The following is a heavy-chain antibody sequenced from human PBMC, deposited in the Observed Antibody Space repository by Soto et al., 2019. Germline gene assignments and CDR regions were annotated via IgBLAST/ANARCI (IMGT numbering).Heavy chain of an antibody. D-gene: IGHD2-2*01. CDR3: ARVQVVPAAIRLNWFDP. CDR2: VIPIFGTA. CDR1: GGTFSSYA. Sequence: QVQLVQSGAEVKKPGSSVKVSCKASGGTFSSYAISWVRQAPGQGLEWMGGVIPIFGTANYAQKFQGRVTIPADKSTSTAYMELSSLRSEDTAVYYCARVQVVPAAIRLNWFDPWGQGTLVTVSS. J-gene: IGHJ5*02. V-gene: IGHV1-69*06.